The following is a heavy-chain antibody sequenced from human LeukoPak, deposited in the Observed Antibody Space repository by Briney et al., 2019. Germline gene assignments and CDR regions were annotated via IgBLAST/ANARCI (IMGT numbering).Heavy chain of an antibody. CDR3: ARLRAAMAADAFDV. CDR1: GYTFTNYW. CDR2: IFPGDSDT. D-gene: IGHD5-18*01. Sequence: GESLKISCKGSGYTFTNYWNGWVRQMPGKGLEWMAIIFPGDSDTRYSPSFQGQVTISDDKSISTAYLQWRSLNASGTAIYYCARLRAAMAADAFDVWGQGTMVTVSS. J-gene: IGHJ3*01. V-gene: IGHV5-51*01.